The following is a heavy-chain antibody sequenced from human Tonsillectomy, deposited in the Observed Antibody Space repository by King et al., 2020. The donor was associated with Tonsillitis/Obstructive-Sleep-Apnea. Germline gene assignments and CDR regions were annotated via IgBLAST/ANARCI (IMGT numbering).Heavy chain of an antibody. V-gene: IGHV4-34*01. J-gene: IGHJ4*02. Sequence: VQLQQWGAGLLKPSETLSLTCAVYGGSFSGYYWSWIRQPPGKGLEWIGEINHSGSTNYNPSPKSRVTISVDTSKNQFSLKLSSVTAADTAVYYCARGAGTIFGVVIILDYFDYWGQGTLVTVSS. CDR1: GGSFSGYY. CDR2: INHSGST. D-gene: IGHD3-3*01. CDR3: ARGAGTIFGVVIILDYFDY.